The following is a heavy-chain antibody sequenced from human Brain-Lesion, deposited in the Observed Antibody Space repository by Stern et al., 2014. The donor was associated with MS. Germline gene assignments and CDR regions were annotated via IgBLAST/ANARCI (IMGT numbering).Heavy chain of an antibody. CDR3: ARTGDDFGDYSLSY. J-gene: IGHJ4*02. V-gene: IGHV4-39*01. D-gene: IGHD4-17*01. CDR2: IYSSGSS. CDR1: GGSINTNNYY. Sequence: VQLVESGPGLVKPSETLSLTCTVSGGSINTNNYYWGWIRQPPGKGLEWIGNIYSSGSSFSTPSLKVRVPLSIDPSKTHFSLKLTSVTAADTAVYYCARTGDDFGDYSLSYWGQGTLVTVSS.